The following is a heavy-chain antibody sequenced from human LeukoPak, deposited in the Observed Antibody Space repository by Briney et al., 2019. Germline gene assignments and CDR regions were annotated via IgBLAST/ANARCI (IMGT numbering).Heavy chain of an antibody. J-gene: IGHJ4*02. CDR1: GFTFSSSA. Sequence: ESLRLSCAASGFTFSSSAMSWVRQAPGKGLEWVSTISSSGGSTSYADSVKGRFTISRDNSKNTMYLQMNSLRAEDTAVYYCAKVATVTNFEYWGQGTLVTVSS. D-gene: IGHD4-17*01. CDR3: AKVATVTNFEY. CDR2: ISSSGGST. V-gene: IGHV3-23*01.